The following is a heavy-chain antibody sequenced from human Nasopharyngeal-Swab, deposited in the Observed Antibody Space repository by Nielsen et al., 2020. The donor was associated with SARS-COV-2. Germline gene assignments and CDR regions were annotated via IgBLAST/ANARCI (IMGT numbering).Heavy chain of an antibody. CDR1: GFTSDDDA. CDR2: ISWNSGTT. CDR3: AKDFNVDTAMVTYYYGMDV. J-gene: IGHJ6*02. Sequence: GESLNISCAASGFTSDDDAMHWVRPAPGKGLEWVSGISWNSGTTGYADSVKGRFTISRDNAKSSLYLQMNSLRAEDTALYYCAKDFNVDTAMVTYYYGMDVWGQGTTVTVSS. D-gene: IGHD5-18*01. V-gene: IGHV3-9*02.